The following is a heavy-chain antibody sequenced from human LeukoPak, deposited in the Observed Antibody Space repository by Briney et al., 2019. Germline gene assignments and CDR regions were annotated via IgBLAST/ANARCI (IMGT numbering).Heavy chain of an antibody. CDR1: GFTVSSNY. Sequence: SGGSLRLSCAASGFTVSSNYMSWVRQAPGKGLEWVSVIYSGGSTYYADSVKGRFTISRDNSKNTLCLQMNSLRAEDTAVYYCARCARAYYDSSGYYWDYWGQGTLVTVSS. D-gene: IGHD3-22*01. CDR3: ARCARAYYDSSGYYWDY. J-gene: IGHJ4*02. V-gene: IGHV3-53*01. CDR2: IYSGGST.